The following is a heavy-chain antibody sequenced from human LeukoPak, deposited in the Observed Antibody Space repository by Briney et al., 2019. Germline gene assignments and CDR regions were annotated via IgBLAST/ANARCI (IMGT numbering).Heavy chain of an antibody. Sequence: HPSETLSLTCTVSGGSISSSSYYWGWIRQPPGKGLEWIGSIYYSGSTYYNPSLKSRATISVDTSKNQFSLKLSSVTAADTAVYYCGRELRYFDWLYYFDYWGQGTLVTVSS. CDR2: IYYSGST. CDR1: GGSISSSSYY. V-gene: IGHV4-39*02. J-gene: IGHJ4*02. D-gene: IGHD3-9*01. CDR3: GRELRYFDWLYYFDY.